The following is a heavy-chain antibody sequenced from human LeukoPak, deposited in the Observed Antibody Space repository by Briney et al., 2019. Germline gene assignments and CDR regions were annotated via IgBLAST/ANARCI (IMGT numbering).Heavy chain of an antibody. V-gene: IGHV5-51*01. D-gene: IGHD1-1*01. J-gene: IGHJ6*01. CDR1: GYSFTSYW. CDR3: ARKNPLLTGYLPPYGMDV. Sequence: GESLKISCKGSGYSFTSYWIGWVRQIPPQGLAWMGIIYPGDSDTRYSPPFQGQVTISADKSISTAYLQWSSLKPPDTGMYFCARKNPLLTGYLPPYGMDVWGKGTTVTVS. CDR2: IYPGDSDT.